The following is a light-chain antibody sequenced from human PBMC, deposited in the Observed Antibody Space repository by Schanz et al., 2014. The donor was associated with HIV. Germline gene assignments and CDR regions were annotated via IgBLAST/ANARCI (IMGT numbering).Light chain of an antibody. Sequence: EIVLTQSPGTLSLSPGERATLSCRASQSVSSSYLAWYQQKPGQAPRLLIYDASNRATGVPARFSATGSGTDFTLTISSLQPEDLGTYYCQQTDSFPLTFGQGTRVEIK. V-gene: IGKV3-20*01. CDR2: DAS. CDR3: QQTDSFPLT. CDR1: QSVSSSY. J-gene: IGKJ1*01.